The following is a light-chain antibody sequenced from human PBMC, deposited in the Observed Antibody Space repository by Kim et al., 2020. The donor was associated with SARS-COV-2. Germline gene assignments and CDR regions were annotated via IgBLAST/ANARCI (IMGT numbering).Light chain of an antibody. V-gene: IGLV6-57*01. CDR2: ENK. CDR1: RGGIVDDY. CDR3: QSYASDNWV. J-gene: IGLJ3*02. Sequence: GKTGTTPCTRSRGGIVDDYVQWYQQRPGTSPTSVIYENKQRPSGVPDRFSGSIDSSSNSASLTISGLKTEDEADYYCQSYASDNWVFGGGTQLTVL.